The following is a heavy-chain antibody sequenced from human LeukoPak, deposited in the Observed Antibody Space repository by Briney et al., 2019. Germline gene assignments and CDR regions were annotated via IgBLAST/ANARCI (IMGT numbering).Heavy chain of an antibody. D-gene: IGHD5-24*01. J-gene: IGHJ4*02. CDR1: GYTFTNYW. CDR3: ARHLQMASILPDLDY. Sequence: GESLKISCKGSGYTFTNYWIGWVRQMAGKGLEWMGIIYPGDSDTRHSPSFQGQVTISADKSITTAYLQWSSLKASDTAMYYCARHLQMASILPDLDYWGQGTLVTVSS. CDR2: IYPGDSDT. V-gene: IGHV5-51*01.